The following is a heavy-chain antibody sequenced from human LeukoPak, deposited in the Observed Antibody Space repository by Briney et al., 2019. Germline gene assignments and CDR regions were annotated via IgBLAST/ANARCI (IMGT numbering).Heavy chain of an antibody. V-gene: IGHV3-30*18. J-gene: IGHJ4*02. CDR3: AKDRGYITYYFDY. D-gene: IGHD3-10*01. Sequence: PGGSLRLSCAASGFTFSSYGMHWVGQAPGKGLDWVAVISYDGSNKYYADSVKGRFTISRDTSKNTLNLQMNSLRAEDTAVYYCAKDRGYITYYFDYWGQGTLVTVSS. CDR2: ISYDGSNK. CDR1: GFTFSSYG.